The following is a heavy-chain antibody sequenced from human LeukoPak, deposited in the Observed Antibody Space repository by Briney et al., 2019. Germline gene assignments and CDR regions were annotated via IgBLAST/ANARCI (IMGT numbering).Heavy chain of an antibody. CDR3: AKAGVLLWFGEPPPRFDY. D-gene: IGHD3-10*01. V-gene: IGHV3-30*02. CDR1: GFTFSSYG. J-gene: IGHJ4*02. Sequence: PGGSLRLSCAASGFTFSSYGMHWVRQAPGKGLEWVAFIRYDVSNKYYADSVKGRFTISRDNSKNTLYLQMNSLRAEDTAVYYCAKAGVLLWFGEPPPRFDYWGQGTLVTVSS. CDR2: IRYDVSNK.